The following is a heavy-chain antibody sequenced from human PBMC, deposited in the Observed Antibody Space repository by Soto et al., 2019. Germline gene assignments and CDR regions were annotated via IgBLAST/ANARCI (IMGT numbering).Heavy chain of an antibody. Sequence: GGSLRLSCAASGFTFSGHAMHWVRQAPGKGLEWVAAISNDGTYRGYADSGKGRFTISRDNSKNSLHLQMNSLRSEDTALYYCAKDMGYDLSPLGYFDYWGQGTLVTVSS. CDR2: ISNDGTYR. CDR3: AKDMGYDLSPLGYFDY. V-gene: IGHV3-30-3*01. J-gene: IGHJ4*02. D-gene: IGHD5-12*01. CDR1: GFTFSGHA.